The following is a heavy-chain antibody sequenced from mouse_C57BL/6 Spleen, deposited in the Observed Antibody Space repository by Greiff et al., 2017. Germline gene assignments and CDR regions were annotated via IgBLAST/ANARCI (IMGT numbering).Heavy chain of an antibody. CDR3: ARSLWAYSSSHDYSMDY. D-gene: IGHD1-1*01. J-gene: IGHJ4*01. V-gene: IGHV1-50*01. Sequence: VQLQQPGAELVKPGASVKLSCKASGYTFTSYWMQWVKQRPGPGLEWIGEIDPSDSYTNYNQKFKGKATLTVDTSSSTAYMQLSILTSEASAVYYCARSLWAYSSSHDYSMDYWGQGTSVTVSS. CDR1: GYTFTSYW. CDR2: IDPSDSYT.